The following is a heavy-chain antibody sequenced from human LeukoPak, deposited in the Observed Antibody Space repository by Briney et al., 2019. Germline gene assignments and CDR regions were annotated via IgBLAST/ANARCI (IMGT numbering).Heavy chain of an antibody. V-gene: IGHV1-2*02. J-gene: IGHJ4*02. CDR1: GYTFTGYY. CDR3: ASAPPYYSLDY. CDR2: INPNSGGT. D-gene: IGHD3-10*01. Sequence: ASVKVSCKASGYTFTGYYIHWVRQAPGQGLEWMGWINPNSGGTTFAQKFQGRVTMTWDTSISTAYMDLSRLTSDDTAVYCCASAPPYYSLDYWGKGTLVTVPS.